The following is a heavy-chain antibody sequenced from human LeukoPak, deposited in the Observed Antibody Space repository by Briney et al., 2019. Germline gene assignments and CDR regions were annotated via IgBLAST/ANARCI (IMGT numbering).Heavy chain of an antibody. D-gene: IGHD4-11*01. V-gene: IGHV3-23*01. J-gene: IGHJ6*03. CDR3: AKVNENSNYYYYYYMDV. Sequence: GGSLRLSCAASGFTFSSYGMSWVRQAPGKGLEWVSAISGSGGSTYYADSVKGRFTISRDNSKNTLYLQMNSLRAEDTAVYYCAKVNENSNYYYYYYMDVWGKGTTVTVSS. CDR2: ISGSGGST. CDR1: GFTFSSYG.